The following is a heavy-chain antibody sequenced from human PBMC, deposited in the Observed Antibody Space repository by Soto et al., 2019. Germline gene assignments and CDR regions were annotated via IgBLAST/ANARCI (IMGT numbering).Heavy chain of an antibody. CDR3: ARVSCRNPFDY. Sequence: PSETLSLTCTVSGGSISSGGYYWSWIRQHPGKGLEWIGYIYYSGSTYYNPSLKSRVTISVDTSKNQFSLKLSSVTAADTAVYYCARVSCRNPFDYWAQGTLVTVSS. J-gene: IGHJ4*02. CDR1: GGSISSGGYY. D-gene: IGHD1-1*01. CDR2: IYYSGST. V-gene: IGHV4-31*03.